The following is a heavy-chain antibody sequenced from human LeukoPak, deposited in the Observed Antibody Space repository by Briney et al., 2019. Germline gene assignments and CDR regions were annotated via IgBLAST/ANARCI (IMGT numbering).Heavy chain of an antibody. CDR2: MNPNSGNT. CDR1: GYTFTSYD. J-gene: IGHJ5*02. D-gene: IGHD3-10*01. Sequence: GASVKVSCKASGYTFTSYDINWVRQATGQGLEWMGWMNPNSGNTNYAQKLQGRVTMTTDTSTSTAYMELRSLRSDDTAVYYCAGDLITMPPNWFDPWGQGTLVTVSS. CDR3: AGDLITMPPNWFDP. V-gene: IGHV1-18*01.